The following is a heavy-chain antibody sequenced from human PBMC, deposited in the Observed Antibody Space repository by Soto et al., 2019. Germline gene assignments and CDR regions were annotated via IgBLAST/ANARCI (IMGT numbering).Heavy chain of an antibody. Sequence: LETLSLTCTVSGGTISSSNWWSWVRQPTGKGLEWIGEIYHSGSTNYNPSLKSRVSISVDKSKNQFSLKLSAVTAADTAVYYCARRGVVFAGYYGMDVWGQGTTVTVPS. CDR3: ARRGVVFAGYYGMDV. CDR2: IYHSGST. D-gene: IGHD3-10*01. CDR1: GGTISSSNW. V-gene: IGHV4-4*02. J-gene: IGHJ6*02.